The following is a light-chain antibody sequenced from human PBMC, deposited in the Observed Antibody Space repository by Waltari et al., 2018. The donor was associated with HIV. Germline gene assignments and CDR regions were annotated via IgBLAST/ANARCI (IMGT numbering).Light chain of an antibody. Sequence: DIVMTQSPDSLAVSLGERATINCKSSQSVLSSSNNKNYLGWYQQISGQPPKLLIYWASTRESGVPDRFSGSGSGTDFTLTISSLQAEDVAVYYCQQYYSTPLTFGGGTKVEIK. V-gene: IGKV4-1*01. CDR2: WAS. CDR3: QQYYSTPLT. J-gene: IGKJ4*01. CDR1: QSVLSSSNNKNY.